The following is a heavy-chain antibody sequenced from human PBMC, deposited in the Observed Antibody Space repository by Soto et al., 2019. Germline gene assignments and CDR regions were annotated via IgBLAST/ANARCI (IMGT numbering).Heavy chain of an antibody. CDR2: IYYRGTT. CDR1: GPSITSYY. D-gene: IGHD4-4*01. J-gene: IGHJ4*02. CDR3: ARFDYTDSGYFDY. V-gene: IGHV4-59*12. Sequence: PSETLSLTCTVSGPSITSYYWSWIRQPPGKGLEWIGYIYYRGTTNYNPSLKSRVTISVDRSKNQFSLKLSSVTAADTAMYYCARFDYTDSGYFDYWGQGTLVTVSS.